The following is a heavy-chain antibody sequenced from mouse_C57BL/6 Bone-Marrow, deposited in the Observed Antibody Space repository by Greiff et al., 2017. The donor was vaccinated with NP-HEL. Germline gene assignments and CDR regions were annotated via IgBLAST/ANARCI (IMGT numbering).Heavy chain of an antibody. J-gene: IGHJ3*01. CDR1: GYTFTSYW. D-gene: IGHD3-2*02. CDR2: IYPGSGST. CDR3: ARSGVSSGYVWFAY. Sequence: QVQLQQPGAELVKPGASVKMSCKASGYTFTSYWITWVKQRPGQGLEWIGDIYPGSGSTNYNEKFKSKATLTVDTSSSTAYMQLSSLTSEDSAVYYCARSGVSSGYVWFAYWGQGTLVTVSA. V-gene: IGHV1-55*01.